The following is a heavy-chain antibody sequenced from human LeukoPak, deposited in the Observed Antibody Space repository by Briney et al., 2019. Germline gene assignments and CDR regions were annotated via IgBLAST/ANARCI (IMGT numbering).Heavy chain of an antibody. D-gene: IGHD6-19*01. V-gene: IGHV4-59*01. CDR2: IYYSGST. CDR1: GGSISSYY. Sequence: SETLSLTCTVSGGSISSYYWSWIRQPPGKGLEWIGYIYYSGSTNYNPSLKSRVTISLDTSKNQFSLKLSSVTAADTAVYYCARGRIAVAGTDYFDYWGQGTLVTVSS. J-gene: IGHJ4*02. CDR3: ARGRIAVAGTDYFDY.